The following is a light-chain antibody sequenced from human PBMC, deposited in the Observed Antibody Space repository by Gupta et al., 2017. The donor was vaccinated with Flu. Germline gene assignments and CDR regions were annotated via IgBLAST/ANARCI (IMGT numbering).Light chain of an antibody. CDR1: QSVSSN. V-gene: IGKV3-15*01. CDR2: GAS. Sequence: EIVMTQSPATVSVSPGERATLSCRASQSVSSNLAWYQQKPGQAPRLLIYGASTRATGIPARFRGSGSGTEFTLTISSLQSEDFAVYYCHHYNDWPPWTLGQGTKVEIK. J-gene: IGKJ1*01. CDR3: HHYNDWPPWT.